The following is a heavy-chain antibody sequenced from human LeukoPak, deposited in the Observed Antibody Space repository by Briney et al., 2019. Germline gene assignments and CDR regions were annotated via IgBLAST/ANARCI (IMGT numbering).Heavy chain of an antibody. CDR2: IYSGGST. V-gene: IGHV3-53*01. J-gene: IGHJ6*02. CDR1: GFTVSSNY. D-gene: IGHD6-13*01. Sequence: GGSLRLSCAASGFTVSSNYMSWVRQAPGKGLEWVSVIYSGGSTYYADSVKGRFTISRDNSKNTLYLQMNSLRAEDTAVYYCASYSGSWGHYYYGMDVRGQGTTVTVS. CDR3: ASYSGSWGHYYYGMDV.